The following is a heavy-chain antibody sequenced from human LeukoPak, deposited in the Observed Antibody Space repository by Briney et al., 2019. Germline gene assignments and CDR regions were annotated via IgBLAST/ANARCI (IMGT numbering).Heavy chain of an antibody. D-gene: IGHD1-26*01. Sequence: ASVKVSCKASGYTFTSYYMHWVRQAPGQGLEWMGIINTFDGNTNYAQKFQGRVTMTRDTSTSTVSMELSSLKSDDTAVYYCARVAMSGIGSDDFWGQGTLVTASS. CDR1: GYTFTSYY. CDR3: ARVAMSGIGSDDF. CDR2: INTFDGNT. J-gene: IGHJ4*02. V-gene: IGHV1-46*01.